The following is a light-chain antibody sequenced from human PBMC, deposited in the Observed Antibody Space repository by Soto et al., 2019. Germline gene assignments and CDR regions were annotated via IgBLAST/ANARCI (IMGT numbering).Light chain of an antibody. CDR1: SSNIGAGYD. V-gene: IGLV1-40*01. CDR3: ASYAGTKLFV. CDR2: GNS. J-gene: IGLJ1*01. Sequence: QSVLTQPPSVSGAPGQRVTISCTGNSSNIGAGYDVHWYQQLPGKAPKLLIFGNSHRPSGVPDRFSGSKSGSTASLTVSGLQADDEADYYCASYAGTKLFVFGSGTKLTVL.